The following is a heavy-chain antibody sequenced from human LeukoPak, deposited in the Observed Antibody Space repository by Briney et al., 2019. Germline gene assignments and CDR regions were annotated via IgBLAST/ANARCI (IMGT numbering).Heavy chain of an antibody. CDR2: IYCSGST. Sequence: SETLSLTCTVSGGSISSYYWSWIRQPPGKGLEWIGYIYCSGSTNYNPSLKSRVTISVDTSKNQFSLKLSSVTAVDTAVYYCARKENVYYYFDYWGQGTLVTVSS. J-gene: IGHJ4*02. V-gene: IGHV4-59*12. CDR3: ARKENVYYYFDY. D-gene: IGHD3-10*01. CDR1: GGSISSYY.